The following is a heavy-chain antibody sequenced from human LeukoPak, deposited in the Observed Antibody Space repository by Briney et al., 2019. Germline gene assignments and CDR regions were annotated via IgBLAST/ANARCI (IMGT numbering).Heavy chain of an antibody. CDR2: INHSGGT. J-gene: IGHJ6*02. Sequence: SETLSLTCAVYGGSFSSYSWSWIRQPPGKGLEWIGEINHSGGTNYNPSLKSRVTISADTSRDQFSLKLSSVTAADTAVYYCHRRMAGRLRFGRDQSRMDVWVQGTAVTVSS. V-gene: IGHV4-34*01. CDR3: HRRMAGRLRFGRDQSRMDV. CDR1: GGSFSSYS. D-gene: IGHD6-25*01.